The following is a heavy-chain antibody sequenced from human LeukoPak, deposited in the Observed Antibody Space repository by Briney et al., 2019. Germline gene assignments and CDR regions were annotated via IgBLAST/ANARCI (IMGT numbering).Heavy chain of an antibody. CDR2: ITASGTAM. Sequence: GGSLRLSCAASGFTFSSCSMNWVRQAPGKGLEWASHITASGTAMFYADSVKGRFTISRDNAKNSLYLQMNSLRDEDTAVYYCASSGSYRFDYWGQGTLVTVSS. CDR3: ASSGSYRFDY. CDR1: GFTFSSCS. D-gene: IGHD1-26*01. J-gene: IGHJ4*02. V-gene: IGHV3-48*02.